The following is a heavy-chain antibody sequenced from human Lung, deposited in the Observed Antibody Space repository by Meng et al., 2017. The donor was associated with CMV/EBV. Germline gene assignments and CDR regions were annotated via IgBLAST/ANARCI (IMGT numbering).Heavy chain of an antibody. CDR3: VRSLGDQFYYYGMDV. J-gene: IGHJ6*01. Sequence: GGSLRLSCAASGFTFSGYWMHWVRQAPGKGLVWVSRIHSDGSNINYADSVKGRFTISRDNVKNTLYLQMSSLRAEDTAIYYCVRSLGDQFYYYGMDVWGRGNXVNCSS. V-gene: IGHV3-74*01. D-gene: IGHD3-16*01. CDR2: IHSDGSNI. CDR1: GFTFSGYW.